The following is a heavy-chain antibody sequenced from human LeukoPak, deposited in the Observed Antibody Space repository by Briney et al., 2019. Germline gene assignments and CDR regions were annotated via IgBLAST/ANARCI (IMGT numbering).Heavy chain of an antibody. CDR1: GGSISSYY. J-gene: IGHJ4*02. D-gene: IGHD3-22*01. Sequence: SETLSLTCTVSGGSISSYYWSWIRQPPGKGLEWIGYIYYSGSTNYNPSLKSRVTISVDTSKNQFSLKLSSATAADTAVYYCARGAKDSSGYYGDYFDYWGQGTLVTVSS. CDR2: IYYSGST. V-gene: IGHV4-59*01. CDR3: ARGAKDSSGYYGDYFDY.